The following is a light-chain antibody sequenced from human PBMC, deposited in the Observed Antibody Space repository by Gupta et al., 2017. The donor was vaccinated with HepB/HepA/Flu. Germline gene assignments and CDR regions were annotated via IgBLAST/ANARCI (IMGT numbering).Light chain of an antibody. V-gene: IGLV3-25*03. CDR3: QSADSSGCVV. Sequence: SYELTQPPSVSVSPGQTARITGSGDALPKQYAYWYQQKPGQAPVLVIYKDSERPSGIPERFSGSSSGTTVTLTISGVQAEDEADYYCQSADSSGCVVFGGGTKLTVL. CDR2: KDS. CDR1: ALPKQY. J-gene: IGLJ2*01.